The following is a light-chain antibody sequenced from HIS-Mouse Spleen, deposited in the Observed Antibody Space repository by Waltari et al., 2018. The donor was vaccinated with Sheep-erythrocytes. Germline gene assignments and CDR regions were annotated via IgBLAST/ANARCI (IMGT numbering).Light chain of an antibody. CDR3: GTWDSSLSALFV. CDR1: SSNIGNNY. J-gene: IGLJ1*01. V-gene: IGLV1-51*01. Sequence: QSVLTQPPSVSAAPGQKVTISCSGSSSNIGNNYVSWYQQLPGTAPKLLIYDNNQRPSGIPYRFSGSKSGTSATLGITGLQTGDEADYYCGTWDSSLSALFVFGTGTKVTVL. CDR2: DNN.